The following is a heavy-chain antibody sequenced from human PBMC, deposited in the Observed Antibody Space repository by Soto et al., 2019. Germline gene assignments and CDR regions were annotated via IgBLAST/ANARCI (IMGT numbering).Heavy chain of an antibody. Sequence: KTXXTLSLPCAVSRXYFSTYYWNWIRQSPGKGLEWIGEINHIGRNNYNPSLKSRVTMSIDMSKNQFSLKLSSVTAADTAVYYCARGGSRDWQVDFDIWGQGTMGTVSS. CDR2: INHIGRN. J-gene: IGHJ3*02. V-gene: IGHV4-34*01. CDR3: ARGGSRDWQVDFDI. D-gene: IGHD2-21*02. CDR1: RXYFSTYY.